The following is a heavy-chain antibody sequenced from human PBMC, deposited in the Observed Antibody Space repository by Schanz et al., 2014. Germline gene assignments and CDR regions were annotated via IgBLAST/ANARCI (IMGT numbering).Heavy chain of an antibody. CDR1: GYTFTSYY. CDR2: INHSGGST. D-gene: IGHD6-13*01. V-gene: IGHV1-46*03. CDR3: ARDGEAAAGWDY. J-gene: IGHJ4*02. Sequence: QVQLVQSGADVKKPGASVKVSCKPPGYTFTSYYMHWVRQAPGQGLEWMGIINHSGGSTSYAQKRQGRVTMKRDTCTGAVYMELSSLRSEDTAVECGARDGEAAAGWDYWGQGTLVTGSS.